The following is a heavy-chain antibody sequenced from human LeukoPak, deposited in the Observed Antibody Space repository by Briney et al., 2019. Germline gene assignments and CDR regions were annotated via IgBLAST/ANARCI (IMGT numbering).Heavy chain of an antibody. Sequence: GRSLRLSCTASGFTFGDYAMSWFRQAPGKGLEWVGFIRSKAYGGTTEYAASVKGRFTISRDDSKSIAYLQMNSLKTEDTAVYYCTRVQGYYDSSGYSFDYWGQGTLVTVSS. J-gene: IGHJ4*02. D-gene: IGHD3-22*01. CDR1: GFTFGDYA. V-gene: IGHV3-49*03. CDR2: IRSKAYGGTT. CDR3: TRVQGYYDSSGYSFDY.